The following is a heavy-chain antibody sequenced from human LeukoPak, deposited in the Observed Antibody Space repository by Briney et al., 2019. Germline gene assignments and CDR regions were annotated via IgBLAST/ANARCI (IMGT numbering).Heavy chain of an antibody. D-gene: IGHD6-13*01. Sequence: SETLSLTCAVYGGSFSGYYWSWIRQPPGKGLEWIGEINHSGSTNYNPSLKSRVTISVDTSKNQFSLKLSSVTAADTAVYYCARGSPRYSSSWGNWGQGTLVTVSS. CDR3: ARGSPRYSSSWGN. J-gene: IGHJ4*02. V-gene: IGHV4-34*01. CDR1: GGSFSGYY. CDR2: INHSGST.